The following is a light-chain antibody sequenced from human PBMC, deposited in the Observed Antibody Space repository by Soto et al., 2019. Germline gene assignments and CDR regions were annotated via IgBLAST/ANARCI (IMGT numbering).Light chain of an antibody. CDR1: QGIGVR. CDR2: SAS. V-gene: IGKV1-12*01. J-gene: IGKJ1*01. Sequence: IHISQSPASLSASSGDRGTITFPASQGIGVRLAWFQQKQGKAPQYLIQSASTLASGVPSRFSGTGSGTDCIITINNLQPEDVTTYDCLQVNSFPRTFGQGTKVDIK. CDR3: LQVNSFPRT.